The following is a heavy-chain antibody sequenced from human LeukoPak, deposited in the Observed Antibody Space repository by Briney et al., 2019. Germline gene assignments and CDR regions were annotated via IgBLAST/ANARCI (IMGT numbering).Heavy chain of an antibody. CDR1: GFTFNIYA. CDR3: AKDRPNYYDSSGHYYRRNGDY. Sequence: GGSLRLSCAASGFTFNIYAMSWVRQAPGKGLEWVSSITSSGTGTFYADSVKGRFTISRDNSESTLYLQVNSLRAEDTAVYYCAKDRPNYYDSSGHYYRRNGDYWDQGTLVTVSS. D-gene: IGHD3-22*01. V-gene: IGHV3-23*01. CDR2: ITSSGTGT. J-gene: IGHJ4*02.